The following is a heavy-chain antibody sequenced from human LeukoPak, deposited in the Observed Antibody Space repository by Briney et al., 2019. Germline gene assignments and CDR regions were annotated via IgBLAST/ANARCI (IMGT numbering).Heavy chain of an antibody. D-gene: IGHD6-6*01. CDR2: INPNSGST. Sequence: ASVKVSCKASGYTFTGYYMHWVRQAPGQGLEWMGRINPNSGSTNYAQKFQGRVTMTRDTSISTAYMELSRLRSDDTAVYYCVGSSSAMFDYWGQGTLVTVSS. V-gene: IGHV1-2*06. CDR1: GYTFTGYY. CDR3: VGSSSAMFDY. J-gene: IGHJ4*02.